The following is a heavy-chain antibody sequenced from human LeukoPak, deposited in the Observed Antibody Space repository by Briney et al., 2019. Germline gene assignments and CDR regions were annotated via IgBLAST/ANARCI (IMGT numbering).Heavy chain of an antibody. D-gene: IGHD1-14*01. V-gene: IGHV4-38-2*02. CDR1: GNSISSAFY. J-gene: IGHJ4*02. CDR2: MSHRGST. Sequence: SETLSLTCSVSGNSISSAFYWGWIRQPPGKGLEWIGSMSHRGSTYYNPSLKSRVTILVDRSKNQFSLKLSSVTAADTAVYYCARDYLTEKGLGYWGQGTLVTVSS. CDR3: ARDYLTEKGLGY.